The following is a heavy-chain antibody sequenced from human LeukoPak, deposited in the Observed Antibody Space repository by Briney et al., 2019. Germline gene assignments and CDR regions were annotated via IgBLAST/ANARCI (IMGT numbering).Heavy chain of an antibody. CDR3: ARDTEVLLWFGELPTSQYNWFDP. V-gene: IGHV4-34*01. J-gene: IGHJ5*02. CDR1: GGSFSGYY. Sequence: SETLSLTCAVYGGSFSGYYWSWIRQPPGKGLEWIGEINHSGSTNYNPSLKSRVTISVDTSKNQFSLKLSSVTAADTAVYYCARDTEVLLWFGELPTSQYNWFDPWGQGTLVTVSS. CDR2: INHSGST. D-gene: IGHD3-10*01.